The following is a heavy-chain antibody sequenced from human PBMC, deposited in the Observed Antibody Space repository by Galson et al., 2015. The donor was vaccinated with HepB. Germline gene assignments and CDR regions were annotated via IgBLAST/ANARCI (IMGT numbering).Heavy chain of an antibody. J-gene: IGHJ4*02. D-gene: IGHD1-26*01. CDR2: ISGSGGST. V-gene: IGHV3-23*01. CDR3: AKDWGGELLYRLLDY. Sequence: SLRLSCAASGFTFSTYAMTWVRQAPGKGLEWVSVISGSGGSTYYADSVKGRFTISRDNSKNTLYLQMNSLRAEDTALYYCAKDWGGELLYRLLDYWGQGTLVIVSS. CDR1: GFTFSTYA.